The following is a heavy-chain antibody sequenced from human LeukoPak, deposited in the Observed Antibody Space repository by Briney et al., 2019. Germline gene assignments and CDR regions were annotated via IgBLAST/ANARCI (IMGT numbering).Heavy chain of an antibody. Sequence: SVKVSCKASGGTFRSYGFSWVRQAPGQGLEWMGGMIPMFGTANYAQKFQGRVTITADKSTSTAYMELRSLRSDDTAVYYCARDDSSSWADYWGQGTLVTVSS. CDR2: MIPMFGTA. D-gene: IGHD6-13*01. CDR1: GGTFRSYG. J-gene: IGHJ4*02. V-gene: IGHV1-69*06. CDR3: ARDDSSSWADY.